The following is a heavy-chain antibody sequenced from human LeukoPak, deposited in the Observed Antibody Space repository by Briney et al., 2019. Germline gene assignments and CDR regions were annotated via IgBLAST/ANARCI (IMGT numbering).Heavy chain of an antibody. CDR2: ISTSSSTI. Sequence: GGSLRLSREASGFTLSPNSMNWVRQAPGKGLEWASYISTSSSTIYYADSVKGRFTISRDNAKNTVYLQMNSLRDEDTAVYYRARRHGDYVGSFEYWGQGTLVIVSS. J-gene: IGHJ4*02. V-gene: IGHV3-48*02. D-gene: IGHD4-17*01. CDR3: ARRHGDYVGSFEY. CDR1: GFTLSPNS.